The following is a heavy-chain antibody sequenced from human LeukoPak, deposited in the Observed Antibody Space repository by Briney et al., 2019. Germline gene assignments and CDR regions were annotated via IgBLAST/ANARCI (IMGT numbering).Heavy chain of an antibody. V-gene: IGHV4-34*01. Sequence: PSETLSLTCAVYGGSFSGYYWSWIRQPPGKGLEWIGEINHSGSTNYNPSPKSRVTISVDTSKNQFSLKLSSVTAADTAVYYCARARSGYSYGYYYYYGMDVWGQGTTVTVSS. J-gene: IGHJ6*02. CDR1: GGSFSGYY. D-gene: IGHD5-18*01. CDR2: INHSGST. CDR3: ARARSGYSYGYYYYYGMDV.